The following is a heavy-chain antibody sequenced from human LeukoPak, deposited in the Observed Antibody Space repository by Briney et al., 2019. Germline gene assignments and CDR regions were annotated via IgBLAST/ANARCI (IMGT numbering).Heavy chain of an antibody. J-gene: IGHJ4*02. D-gene: IGHD5-18*01. Sequence: NTGGSLRLSRAASGFTFSSYSMNWVRQAPGKGLEWVSSISSSSSYIYYADSVKGRFTISRDNSKNTLYLQMNSLRAEDTAVYYCARGPGYSYGQDHTLEIYYFDYWGQGTLVTVSS. CDR1: GFTFSSYS. V-gene: IGHV3-21*01. CDR3: ARGPGYSYGQDHTLEIYYFDY. CDR2: ISSSSSYI.